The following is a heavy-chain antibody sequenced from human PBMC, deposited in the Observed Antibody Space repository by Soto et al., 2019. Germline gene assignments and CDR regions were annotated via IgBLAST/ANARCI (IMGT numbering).Heavy chain of an antibody. CDR2: INPSGGST. D-gene: IGHD4-17*01. Sequence: ASVQVSCKASGYTFTTYYMHWVRQAPGQGIEWMGVINPSGGSTNYAQKFQGRVTMTSDTSTSTLYMELSSLRTEDTAVYYCASVTVPTTLTTSNWFSCCGQAPLV. V-gene: IGHV1-46*01. J-gene: IGHJ5*01. CDR3: ASVTVPTTLTTSNWFSC. CDR1: GYTFTTYY.